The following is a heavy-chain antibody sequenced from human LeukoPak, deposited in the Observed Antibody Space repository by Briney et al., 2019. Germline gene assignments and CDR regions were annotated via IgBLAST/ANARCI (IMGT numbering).Heavy chain of an antibody. Sequence: PGGSLRLSCLASGFCFNSYTMNWVREAPRQGVEWVSTISPVSSYTWYAESVKGRFTIFRDNPKSSLYLQMDSLRAEDTAVYYCVRDVSRRIGMDVWGQGTTVTVSS. D-gene: IGHD2/OR15-2a*01. CDR2: ISPVSSYT. V-gene: IGHV3-21*01. CDR1: GFCFNSYT. J-gene: IGHJ6*02. CDR3: VRDVSRRIGMDV.